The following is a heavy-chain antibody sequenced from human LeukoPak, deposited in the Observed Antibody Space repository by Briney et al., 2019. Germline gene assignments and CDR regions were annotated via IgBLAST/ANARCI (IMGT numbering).Heavy chain of an antibody. CDR3: ARQTGSGLFILP. Sequence: SETLSLTCAVYGGSFSDYYWTWIRQPPGKGLEWLGSIYYSGNTYYNASLKSQASISIDTSKNQFSLRLTSVTAADTAVYYCARQTGSGLFILPGGQGTLVTVSS. D-gene: IGHD3/OR15-3a*01. CDR1: GGSFSDYY. V-gene: IGHV4-34*01. CDR2: IYYSGNT. J-gene: IGHJ4*02.